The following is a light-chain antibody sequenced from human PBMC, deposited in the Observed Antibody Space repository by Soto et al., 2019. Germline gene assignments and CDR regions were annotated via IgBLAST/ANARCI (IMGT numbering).Light chain of an antibody. CDR1: SSDVGGYDH. V-gene: IGLV2-14*01. J-gene: IGLJ1*01. Sequence: QPALTQPASVSGSPGQSITISCSGTSSDVGGYDHVSWYQQHPGKGPKLIIHEVDNRLSGVSLRFSGSKSGDTASLTISGLHPEDEADYYCSSYSSSSTLYVFGTGTKVTVL. CDR3: SSYSSSSTLYV. CDR2: EVD.